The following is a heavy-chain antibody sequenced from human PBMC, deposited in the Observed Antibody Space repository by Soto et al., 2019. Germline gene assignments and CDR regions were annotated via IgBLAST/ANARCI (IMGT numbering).Heavy chain of an antibody. V-gene: IGHV3-23*01. CDR1: LDLKNSA. D-gene: IGHD5-18*01. CDR3: AKTAAMVAIDVYPRWFET. CDR2: ISASGATT. Sequence: PGGSLRLSCAANLDLKNSAMSWVRQAPGKGLEWLATISASGATTLYADSLKGRFTISRDLSTSTVFLEMDSLRIEDTATYYCAKTAAMVAIDVYPRWFETWGQGTVVTVSS. J-gene: IGHJ5*02.